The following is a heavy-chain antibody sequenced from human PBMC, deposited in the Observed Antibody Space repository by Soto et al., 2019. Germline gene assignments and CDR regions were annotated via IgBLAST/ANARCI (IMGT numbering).Heavy chain of an antibody. J-gene: IGHJ5*02. Sequence: SETLSLTCAVSGGSISSGGYSWSWIRQPPGKGLEWIGYIYHSGSTYYNPSLKSRVTISVDRSKNQFSLKLSSVTAADTAAYYCARKDDYRKNGWFDPWGQGTLVTVSS. CDR1: GGSISSGGYS. CDR2: IYHSGST. D-gene: IGHD4-4*01. CDR3: ARKDDYRKNGWFDP. V-gene: IGHV4-30-2*01.